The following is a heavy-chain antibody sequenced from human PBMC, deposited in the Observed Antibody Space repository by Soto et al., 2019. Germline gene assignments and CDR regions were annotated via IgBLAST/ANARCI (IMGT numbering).Heavy chain of an antibody. V-gene: IGHV3-33*01. J-gene: IGHJ4*02. CDR1: GFTFSSYG. D-gene: IGHD2-2*01. CDR2: IWYDGSNK. CDR3: ARDRCSSTSCYVVSRGFSSGWYVFDY. Sequence: QVQLVESGGGVVQPGRSLRLSCAASGFTFSSYGMHWVRQAPGKGLEWVAVIWYDGSNKYYADSVKGRFTISRDNSKNPLYLQMNSLRAEDTAVYYCARDRCSSTSCYVVSRGFSSGWYVFDYWGQGTRVTVSS.